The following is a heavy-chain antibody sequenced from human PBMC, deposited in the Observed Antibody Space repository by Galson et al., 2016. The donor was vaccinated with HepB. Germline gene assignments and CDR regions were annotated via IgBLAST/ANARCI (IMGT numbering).Heavy chain of an antibody. CDR2: ISAFNDNT. J-gene: IGHJ4*02. V-gene: IGHV1-18*01. Sequence: SVKVSCKASGCSFTNYGINWVRQAPGHGLEWMGWISAFNDNTNYAQKFQGRVTMTTDTSTNTAYMELWSLRSDDTAVYYCARGLDDSNYVGSFDSWGQGSLVIVSS. CDR1: GCSFTNYG. D-gene: IGHD4-11*01. CDR3: ARGLDDSNYVGSFDS.